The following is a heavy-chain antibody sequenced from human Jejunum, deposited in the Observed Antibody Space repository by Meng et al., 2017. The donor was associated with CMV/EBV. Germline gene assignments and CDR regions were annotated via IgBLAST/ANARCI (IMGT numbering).Heavy chain of an antibody. CDR1: GGSISSTSSY. D-gene: IGHD4-17*01. Sequence: VSGGSISSTSSYWGWIRQPPGKGLEWIGNIYYTGSTYYNPSLQSRVTISVDTSKNQFSLHVSSVTAADTAVYYCARDSRAAVTHFDYWGQGTLVTVSS. CDR2: IYYTGST. CDR3: ARDSRAAVTHFDY. J-gene: IGHJ4*02. V-gene: IGHV4-39*07.